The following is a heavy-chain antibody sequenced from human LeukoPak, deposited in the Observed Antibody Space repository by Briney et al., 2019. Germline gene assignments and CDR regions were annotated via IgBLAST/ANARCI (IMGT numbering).Heavy chain of an antibody. CDR1: GYTFTGYY. CDR3: ARDRPPKYYYGSGSFSMDV. J-gene: IGHJ6*03. V-gene: IGHV1-2*02. CDR2: INPNSGGT. D-gene: IGHD3-10*01. Sequence: ASVKVSCKASGYTFTGYYMHWVRQAPGQGLEWMGWINPNSGGTNYAQKFQGRVTMTRDTSISTAYMELSRLRSDDTAVYYCARDRPPKYYYGSGSFSMDVWGKGTTVTISS.